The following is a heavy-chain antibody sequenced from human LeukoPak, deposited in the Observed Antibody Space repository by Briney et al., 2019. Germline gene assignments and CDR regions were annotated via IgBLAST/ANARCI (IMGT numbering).Heavy chain of an antibody. CDR2: INHSGSA. D-gene: IGHD3-9*01. Sequence: PSETLSPTCAVSGGSFSGYYWSWIRQPPGKGLEWIGEINHSGSANYNPSLKSRVTISVDTSKNQFSLKLSSVTAADTAVYYCARGTSVLRYFDWLLYDYWGQGTLVTVSS. V-gene: IGHV4-34*01. J-gene: IGHJ4*02. CDR1: GGSFSGYY. CDR3: ARGTSVLRYFDWLLYDY.